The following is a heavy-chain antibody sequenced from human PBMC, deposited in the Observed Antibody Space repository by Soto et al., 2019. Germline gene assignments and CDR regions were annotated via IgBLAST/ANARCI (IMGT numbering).Heavy chain of an antibody. CDR2: IYYSGSA. D-gene: IGHD2-2*01. V-gene: IGHV4-31*03. CDR1: GGSISSGGYY. Sequence: QVQLQESGPGLVKPSQTLSLTCTVSGGSISSGGYYWSWIRQHPGKGLEWIGYIYYSGSAYYNPSLKRRVTISVDTSKNQHPLRLSSVTAEDTAVYYCAGDAGGCYQLLSPWFDPWGQGTLVTVSS. CDR3: AGDAGGCYQLLSPWFDP. J-gene: IGHJ5*02.